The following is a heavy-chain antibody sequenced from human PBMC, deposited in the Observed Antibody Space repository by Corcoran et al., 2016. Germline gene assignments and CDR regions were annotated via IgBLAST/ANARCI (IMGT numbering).Heavy chain of an antibody. V-gene: IGHV1-18*01. CDR2: ISAYNGNT. CDR1: GYTFTSYG. D-gene: IGHD2-21*02. Sequence: QVQLVQSGAEVKKPGASVKVSCKASGYTFTSYGISWVRQAPGQGLEWMGWISAYNGNTNYARKLQGRATMTTDTSTSTAYMELRSLSSDDTAVYYCARVGRTCGCDCYTPFWGQGTLVNVAA. J-gene: IGHJ4*02. CDR3: ARVGRTCGCDCYTPF.